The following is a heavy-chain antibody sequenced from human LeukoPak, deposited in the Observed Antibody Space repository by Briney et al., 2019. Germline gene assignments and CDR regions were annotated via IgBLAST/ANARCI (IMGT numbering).Heavy chain of an antibody. J-gene: IGHJ4*02. CDR1: GFTFSRDW. Sequence: GGSLRLSCAASGFTFSRDWMHWVRQAPGKGRVWVSRISDDGSITTYADSVQGGFTISRDNAKSTVFLQMNSLRVEDTAVYFCVRPYYEYNVYDRHFDFWGQGILVTVSS. V-gene: IGHV3-74*03. CDR2: ISDDGSIT. D-gene: IGHD5/OR15-5a*01. CDR3: VRPYYEYNVYDRHFDF.